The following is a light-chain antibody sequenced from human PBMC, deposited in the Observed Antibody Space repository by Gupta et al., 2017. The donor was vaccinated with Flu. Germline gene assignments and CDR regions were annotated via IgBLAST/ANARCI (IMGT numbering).Light chain of an antibody. CDR3: QQEGNSPIT. J-gene: IGKJ5*01. V-gene: IGKV3-20*01. CDR1: QSVSSSY. Sequence: EIVLTQSPGTMSLSPGEKATLSCGASQSVSSSYLAWYQQKPGQAPRLLIYGASNRATGIPDRFSGSGSGTDFTLTISRLEPEDFAVYYCQQEGNSPITFGQGTLMETK. CDR2: GAS.